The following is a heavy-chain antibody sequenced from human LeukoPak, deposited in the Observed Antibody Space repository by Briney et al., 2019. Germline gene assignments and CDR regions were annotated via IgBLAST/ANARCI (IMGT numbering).Heavy chain of an antibody. J-gene: IGHJ4*02. Sequence: GDSLRLSCAASGFDFSAYEMNWVRQAPGKGLEWVSYISGTDRTTSYADSVRGRFTISRDNAKNSLYLQMNSLRAEGTALYYCTTLGYHLDSWGQGALVTVSS. CDR1: GFDFSAYE. V-gene: IGHV3-48*03. CDR3: TTLGYHLDS. CDR2: ISGTDRTT. D-gene: IGHD3-22*01.